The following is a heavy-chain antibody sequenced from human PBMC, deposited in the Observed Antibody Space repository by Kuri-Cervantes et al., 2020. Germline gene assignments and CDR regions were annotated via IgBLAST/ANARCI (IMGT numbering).Heavy chain of an antibody. CDR3: VRGRWIQLWARKYYFDY. Sequence: GGSLRLSCAASGFTFSSYAMHWVRQAPGKGLEYVSAISSNGGSTYYANSVKGRFTISRDNSKNTLYLQMGSLRAEDMAVYYCVRGRWIQLWARKYYFDYWGQGTLVTVSS. CDR2: ISSNGGST. V-gene: IGHV3-64*01. D-gene: IGHD5-18*01. CDR1: GFTFSSYA. J-gene: IGHJ4*02.